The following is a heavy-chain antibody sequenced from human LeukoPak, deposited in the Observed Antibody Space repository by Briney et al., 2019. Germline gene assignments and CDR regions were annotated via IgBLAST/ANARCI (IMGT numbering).Heavy chain of an antibody. D-gene: IGHD3-10*01. J-gene: IGHJ4*02. CDR2: INHSGST. Sequence: SETLSLTCAVYGGSFSGYYWSWIRQPPGKGLEWIGEINHSGSTNYNPSLKSRVTISVDTSKNQFSLKLSSVTAADTAVYYCARLSFGELLSYYFDYWGQGTLVTVSS. CDR1: GGSFSGYY. V-gene: IGHV4-34*01. CDR3: ARLSFGELLSYYFDY.